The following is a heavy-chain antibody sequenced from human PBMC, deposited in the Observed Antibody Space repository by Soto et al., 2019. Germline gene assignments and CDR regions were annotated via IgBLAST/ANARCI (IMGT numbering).Heavy chain of an antibody. J-gene: IGHJ4*02. D-gene: IGHD6-19*01. CDR3: AKDMEPTVAGPFDY. CDR2: ISWNSGSI. CDR1: GFTLDDYA. V-gene: IGHV3-9*01. Sequence: GGSLRLSCAASGFTLDDYAMHWVRQAPGKGLEWVSGISWNSGSIGYADSVKGRFTISRDNAKNSLYLQMNSLRAEDTALYYCAKDMEPTVAGPFDYWGQGTLVTVSS.